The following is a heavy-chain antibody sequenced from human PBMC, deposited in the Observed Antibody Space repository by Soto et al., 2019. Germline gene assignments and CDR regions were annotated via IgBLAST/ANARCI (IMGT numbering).Heavy chain of an antibody. J-gene: IGHJ4*02. Sequence: ASVKVSCKASGYSFTNYDISWVRQAPGQGLEWMGWISPYNGDTNYAQKLQGRVTMTTDTSTSTAYMGLRSLRSDDTAVYYCARYCSSTSCDHYFDYWGRGTLVTVS. V-gene: IGHV1-18*01. CDR1: GYSFTNYD. D-gene: IGHD2-2*01. CDR2: ISPYNGDT. CDR3: ARYCSSTSCDHYFDY.